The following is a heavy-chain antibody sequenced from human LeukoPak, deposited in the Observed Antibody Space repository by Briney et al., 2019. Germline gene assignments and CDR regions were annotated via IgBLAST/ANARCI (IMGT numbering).Heavy chain of an antibody. D-gene: IGHD3-22*01. V-gene: IGHV3-23*01. Sequence: PGGSLRLSCAVSGFTFSSYAMSWVRQAPGKGLEWVSAISGSGGSTNYADSVKGRFTISRDNSKNTLYLQMNSLRAEDTAVYYCAKDYYYDSSLDAFDIWGQGTMVTVSS. CDR2: ISGSGGST. CDR1: GFTFSSYA. J-gene: IGHJ3*02. CDR3: AKDYYYDSSLDAFDI.